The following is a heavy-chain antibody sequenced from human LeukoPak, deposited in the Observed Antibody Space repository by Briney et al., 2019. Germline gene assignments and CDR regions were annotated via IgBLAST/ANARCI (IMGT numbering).Heavy chain of an antibody. CDR3: ARVDQYYYDSSGYYHFDY. J-gene: IGHJ4*02. Sequence: PGGSLRLSCAASGFTVSSNYMSWVRQAPGKGLEWVSVIYSGGSTYYADSVKGRFTISRDNSKNTLYPQMNSLRAEDTAVYYCARVDQYYYDSSGYYHFDYWGQGTLVTVSS. D-gene: IGHD3-22*01. CDR1: GFTVSSNY. CDR2: IYSGGST. V-gene: IGHV3-66*02.